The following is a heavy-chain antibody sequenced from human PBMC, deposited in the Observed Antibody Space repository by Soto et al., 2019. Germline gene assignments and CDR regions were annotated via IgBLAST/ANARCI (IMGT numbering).Heavy chain of an antibody. CDR1: GYTFTSYG. J-gene: IGHJ6*03. V-gene: IGHV1-18*01. D-gene: IGHD6-13*01. CDR3: ARVSSSSWLYNYYYYYYMDV. CDR2: ISAYNGNT. Sequence: ASVKVSCKASGYTFTSYGISWVRQAPGQGLEWMGWISAYNGNTNYAQKLQGRVTMTTDTSTSTAYMELRSLRPDDTAVYYCARVSSSSWLYNYYYYYYMDVWGKGTTVTVSS.